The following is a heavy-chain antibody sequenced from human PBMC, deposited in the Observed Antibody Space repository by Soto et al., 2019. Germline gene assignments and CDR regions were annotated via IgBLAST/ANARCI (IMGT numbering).Heavy chain of an antibody. CDR2: ISGSGGST. D-gene: IGHD6-19*01. V-gene: IGHV3-23*01. Sequence: EVQLLESGGGLVQPGGSLRLSCAASGFTFSSYAMSWVRQAPGKGLEWVSAISGSGGSTYYADSVKGRFTISRDNSKNPLYLQRNSLRAEDTAVYYCAKDLGAVAGPETNFDYWGQGTLVTVSS. J-gene: IGHJ4*02. CDR1: GFTFSSYA. CDR3: AKDLGAVAGPETNFDY.